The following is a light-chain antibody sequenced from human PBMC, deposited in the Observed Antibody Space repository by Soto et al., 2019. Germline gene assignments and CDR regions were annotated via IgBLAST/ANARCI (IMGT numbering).Light chain of an antibody. CDR3: HRSKSYPWT. CDR2: RVS. Sequence: DIQMTQSPSTLSASVGDRVTITCRASQTINNYLTWYQLNPGQAPKLLIYRVSTLEGGVPSRCSGAGSGTEFSVTISSLQPDDFATYNCHRSKSYPWTFGQGTKVQI. V-gene: IGKV1-5*03. CDR1: QTINNY. J-gene: IGKJ1*01.